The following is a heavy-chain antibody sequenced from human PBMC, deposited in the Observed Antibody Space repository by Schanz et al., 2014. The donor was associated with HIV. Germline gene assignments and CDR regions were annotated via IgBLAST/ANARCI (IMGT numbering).Heavy chain of an antibody. Sequence: EVQLMESGGGLVQPGRSLRLSCAASGFTLEDYAMHWVRQAPGKGLEWVSGMSWNRRRIGYGDAVKGRFTISRDNANNLVYLEMNGLRVEDTALYYCAKGIMGATEYYYGMDVWGQGTMVTVSS. J-gene: IGHJ6*02. CDR1: GFTLEDYA. CDR2: MSWNRRRI. D-gene: IGHD1-26*01. CDR3: AKGIMGATEYYYGMDV. V-gene: IGHV3-9*01.